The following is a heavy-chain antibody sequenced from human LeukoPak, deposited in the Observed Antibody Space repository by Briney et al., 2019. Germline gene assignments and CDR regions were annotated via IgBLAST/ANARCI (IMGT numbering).Heavy chain of an antibody. CDR1: GFTFSSYA. J-gene: IGHJ4*02. Sequence: GGSLRLSCAASGFTFSSYAMHWARQAPGKGLEWVAVISYDGSNKYYADSVKGRFTISRDNSKNTLYLQMNSLRAEDTAVYYCARDLMRSDFWSGYGDYWGQGTLATVSS. V-gene: IGHV3-30*01. CDR2: ISYDGSNK. CDR3: ARDLMRSDFWSGYGDY. D-gene: IGHD3-3*01.